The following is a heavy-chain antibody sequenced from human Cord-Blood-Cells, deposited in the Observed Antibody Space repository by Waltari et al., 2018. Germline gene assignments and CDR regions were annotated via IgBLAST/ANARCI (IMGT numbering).Heavy chain of an antibody. V-gene: IGHV1-46*01. Sequence: QVQLVQSGAEVKKPGASVKVSCKASGYTFTSYYMHWVRQAPGQGLEWMGIINPSGGSTSYAQKFQGRVTMTRDTSTSTVYMELSSRRSEDTAVYYCARAVAAAGTSGYYYGMDVWGQGTTVTVSS. D-gene: IGHD6-13*01. CDR2: INPSGGST. J-gene: IGHJ6*02. CDR3: ARAVAAAGTSGYYYGMDV. CDR1: GYTFTSYY.